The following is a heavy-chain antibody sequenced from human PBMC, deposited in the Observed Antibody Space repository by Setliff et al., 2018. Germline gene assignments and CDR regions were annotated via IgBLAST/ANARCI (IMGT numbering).Heavy chain of an antibody. CDR2: VHFTGST. CDR3: ARKVEQWLTPHFDY. Sequence: SETLSLTCNVSGASIRNFYWTWIRQPPGKGLEWIEYVHFTGSTNYNPSLKSRVTMSVDVSKSRFSLRLSSVTAADTAVYYYARKVEQWLTPHFDYWGQGALVTVSS. V-gene: IGHV4-59*01. J-gene: IGHJ4*02. D-gene: IGHD6-19*01. CDR1: GASIRNFY.